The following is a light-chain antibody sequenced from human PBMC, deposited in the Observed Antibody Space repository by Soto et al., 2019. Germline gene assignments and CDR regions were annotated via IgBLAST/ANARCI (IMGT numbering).Light chain of an antibody. V-gene: IGKV1-39*01. CDR1: QSIDRY. Sequence: DIQMTQSPSSLSASVGDRVTITCRASQSIDRYLNWYQQKPGTAPKLLISDVSTLQSGVPGRFRGSGSETEFTLTITYVQPEDFATYYCQQGYSIHALTFGGGTKVELK. CDR3: QQGYSIHALT. J-gene: IGKJ4*01. CDR2: DVS.